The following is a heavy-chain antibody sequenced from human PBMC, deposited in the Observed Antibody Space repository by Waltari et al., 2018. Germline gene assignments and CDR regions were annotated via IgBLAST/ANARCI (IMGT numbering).Heavy chain of an antibody. J-gene: IGHJ4*02. CDR1: GFTFNNYA. CDR3: ARSGGPRFRFDSGSYCDY. CDR2: ISYDGTKK. D-gene: IGHD3-10*01. V-gene: IGHV3-30*01. Sequence: QVQLVESGGGVVRPGRSLRLSCAASGFTFNNYAMHWVRQTPGKGPEWVALISYDGTKKKYADSVKGRFTMSRDNSKKTVFLEMNSLRADDTAMYFCARSGGPRFRFDSGSYCDYWGQGTLVSVSS.